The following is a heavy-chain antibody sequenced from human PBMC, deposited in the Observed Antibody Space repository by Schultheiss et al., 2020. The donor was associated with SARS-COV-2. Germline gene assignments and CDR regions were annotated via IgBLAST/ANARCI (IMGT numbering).Heavy chain of an antibody. D-gene: IGHD3-9*01. CDR3: ARDREGEHFDWLLRPYYYYGMDV. CDR2: IYSGGST. J-gene: IGHJ6*02. CDR1: GFTFSSYG. Sequence: GGSLRLSCAASGFTFSSYGMHWVRQAPGKGLEWVSVIYSGGSTYYADSVKGRFTISRDNAKNSLYLQMNSLRAEDTAVYYCARDREGEHFDWLLRPYYYYGMDVWGQGTTVTVSS. V-gene: IGHV3-NL1*01.